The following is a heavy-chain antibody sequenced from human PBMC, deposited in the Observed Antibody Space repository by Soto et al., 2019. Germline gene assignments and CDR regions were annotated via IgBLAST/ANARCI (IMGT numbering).Heavy chain of an antibody. CDR2: INPYSGAT. Sequence: ASVKVSCKASGYTFTSTWMHWVRQAPGQGLEWMGWINPYSGATNYAQKFQGWVTMTRDTSISTAYMELSRLRSDDTAVYYCARVAAAGTALFDYWGQGTLVTVSS. J-gene: IGHJ4*02. CDR1: GYTFTSTW. V-gene: IGHV1-2*04. CDR3: ARVAAAGTALFDY. D-gene: IGHD6-13*01.